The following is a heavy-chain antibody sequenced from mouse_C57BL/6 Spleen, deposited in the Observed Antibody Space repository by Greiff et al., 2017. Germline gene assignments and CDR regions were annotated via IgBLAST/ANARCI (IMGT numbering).Heavy chain of an antibody. J-gene: IGHJ4*01. Sequence: EVMLVESEGGLVQPGSSMKLSCTASGFTFSDYYMAWVRQVPEKGLEWVANINYDGSSTYYLDSLKSRFIISRDNAKNILYLQMSSLKSEDTATYYCARDGDYSAMDYWGQGTSVTVSS. CDR1: GFTFSDYY. D-gene: IGHD2-12*01. CDR3: ARDGDYSAMDY. CDR2: INYDGSST. V-gene: IGHV5-16*01.